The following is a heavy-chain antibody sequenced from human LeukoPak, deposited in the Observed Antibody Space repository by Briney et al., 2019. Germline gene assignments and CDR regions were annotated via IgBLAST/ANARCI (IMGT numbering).Heavy chain of an antibody. Sequence: GSLRLSCTASGFTFGDYAMSWFRQPPGKGLEWIGEINHSGSTNYNPSLKSRVTISVDTSKNQFSLKLSSVTAADTAVYYCARDDVGYSYPTGYYYYMDVWGKGTTVTVSS. CDR2: INHSGST. D-gene: IGHD5-18*01. CDR1: GFTFGDYA. J-gene: IGHJ6*03. V-gene: IGHV4-34*01. CDR3: ARDDVGYSYPTGYYYYMDV.